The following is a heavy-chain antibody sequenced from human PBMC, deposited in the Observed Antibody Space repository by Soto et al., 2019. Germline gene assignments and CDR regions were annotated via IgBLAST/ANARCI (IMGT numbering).Heavy chain of an antibody. CDR2: IYHNGST. CDR3: ARLSGSYYYGMDV. CDR1: GGSISSSNW. V-gene: IGHV4-4*02. J-gene: IGHJ6*02. D-gene: IGHD1-26*01. Sequence: QVQLQESGPGLVKASGTLSLTCAVSGGSISSSNWWSWVRQPPGKGLEWIGEIYHNGSTNYNPSLKSRVTISVDKSTNQFALKLSSVTAADTAVYYCARLSGSYYYGMDVWGQGTTVTVSS.